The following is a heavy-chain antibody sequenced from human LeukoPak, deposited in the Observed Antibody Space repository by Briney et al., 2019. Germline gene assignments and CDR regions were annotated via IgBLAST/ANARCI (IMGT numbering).Heavy chain of an antibody. Sequence: GGSLRLSCAASGFTFSNYEMYWVRQAPGKGLEWLSYISSSGSTLYYADSVKGRFTISRDNAKSSLYLQMNSLRAEDTAVYYCARYGQQLVSDYWGQGTLLTVSS. V-gene: IGHV3-48*03. CDR3: ARYGQQLVSDY. J-gene: IGHJ4*02. CDR2: ISSSGSTL. D-gene: IGHD6-13*01. CDR1: GFTFSNYE.